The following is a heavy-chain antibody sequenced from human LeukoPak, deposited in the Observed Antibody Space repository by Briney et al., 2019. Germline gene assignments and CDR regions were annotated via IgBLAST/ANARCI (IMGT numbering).Heavy chain of an antibody. CDR1: GGSISSGGYY. CDR3: ARMNSSIKN. V-gene: IGHV4-30-2*01. J-gene: IGHJ4*02. Sequence: PSETLSLTCTVSGGSISSGGYYWSWIRQPPGKGLEWIGYIYHSGSTYYNPSLKSRVTISVDRSKNQFSLKLSSVTAADTAVYYCARMNSSIKNWGQGTLVAVSS. CDR2: IYHSGST. D-gene: IGHD3-9*01.